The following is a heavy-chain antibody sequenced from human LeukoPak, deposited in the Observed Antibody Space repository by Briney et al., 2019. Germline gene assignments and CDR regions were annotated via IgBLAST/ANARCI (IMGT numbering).Heavy chain of an antibody. CDR1: GASISSGNW. CDR2: IYHSGST. V-gene: IGHV4-4*02. D-gene: IGHD6-13*01. J-gene: IGHJ4*02. Sequence: SETLSLTCAVSGASISSGNWWSWVRQPPGKGLGWIGEIYHSGSTNYNPSLKSRVTISVDKSMNQCSLKLTAATAADTAVYYCARVQQQLVPVGFDFWGQGTLVTVSS. CDR3: ARVQQQLVPVGFDF.